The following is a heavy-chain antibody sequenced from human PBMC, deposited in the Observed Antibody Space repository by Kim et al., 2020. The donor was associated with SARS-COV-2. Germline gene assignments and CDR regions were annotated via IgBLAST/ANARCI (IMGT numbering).Heavy chain of an antibody. V-gene: IGHV4-39*07. CDR2: IYYSGST. CDR1: GGSISSSSYF. D-gene: IGHD3-3*01. J-gene: IGHJ3*02. CDR3: AKSQRVLRFLESLDAFDI. Sequence: SETLSLTCTVSGGSISSSSYFWGWIRQPPGKGLEWIGSIYYSGSTYYNPSLKSRVTISVDTSKNQFSLKLSSVTAADTAVYYCAKSQRVLRFLESLDAFDIWGQGTMVTVSS.